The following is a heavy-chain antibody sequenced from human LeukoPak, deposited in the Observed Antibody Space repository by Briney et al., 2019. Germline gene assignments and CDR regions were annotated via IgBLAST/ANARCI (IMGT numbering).Heavy chain of an antibody. CDR2: ISSSGSTI. J-gene: IGHJ6*03. V-gene: IGHV3-11*01. D-gene: IGHD3-10*01. Sequence: GGSLRLSCAASGFTFSDYYMSWIRQAPGKGLEWVSYISSSGSTIYYADSVKGRFTISRDNAKNSLYLQMNSLRAEDTAVYYCARDGGSGSYYMFSGYHYYMDVWGKGTTVTVSS. CDR1: GFTFSDYY. CDR3: ARDGGSGSYYMFSGYHYYMDV.